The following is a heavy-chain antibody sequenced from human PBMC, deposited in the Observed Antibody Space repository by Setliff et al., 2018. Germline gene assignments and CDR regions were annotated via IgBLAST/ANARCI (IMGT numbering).Heavy chain of an antibody. Sequence: PSETLSLTCSVSGDSISAASIMAWIRQPPGKGLEFIGYVYYSGAAKYDPSLESRVTMSVDTSKTQFSLKLNSMTTADTAAYYCARGGTYRYFDYWGQGTLVTVSS. CDR2: VYYSGAA. J-gene: IGHJ4*02. V-gene: IGHV4-59*01. CDR3: ARGGTYRYFDY. CDR1: GDSISAAS.